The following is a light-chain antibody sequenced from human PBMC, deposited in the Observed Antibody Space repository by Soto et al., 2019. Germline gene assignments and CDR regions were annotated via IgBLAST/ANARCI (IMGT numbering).Light chain of an antibody. V-gene: IGKV3-11*01. Sequence: EIVLTQSPATLSLPPGERATLSCRASQGVSSYLAWYQQKPGQAPRLLIYDASNRATGIPARFSGSGSGTDFTLTISSLEPEDFAVYYCQQRSNWPLTFGGGTKVDIK. J-gene: IGKJ4*01. CDR1: QGVSSY. CDR3: QQRSNWPLT. CDR2: DAS.